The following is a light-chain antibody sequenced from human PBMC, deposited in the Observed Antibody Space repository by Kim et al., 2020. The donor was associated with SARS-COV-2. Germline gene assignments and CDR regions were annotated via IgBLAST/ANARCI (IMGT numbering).Light chain of an antibody. V-gene: IGKV1-5*03. CDR2: KAS. Sequence: DIQMTQSPSTLSAAVGDSVTITCRASQSIGLWLAWYQQKPGKAPQLLIYKASTLETGVPLRFSGSGSWTDFTLTINGLQPDDFATYYCQQYDTYSRGSFGPGTKVDIK. CDR1: QSIGLW. CDR3: QQYDTYSRGS. J-gene: IGKJ3*01.